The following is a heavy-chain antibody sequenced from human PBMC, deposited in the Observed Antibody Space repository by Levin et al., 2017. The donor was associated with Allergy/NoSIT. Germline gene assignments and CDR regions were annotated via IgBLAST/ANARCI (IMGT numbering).Heavy chain of an antibody. D-gene: IGHD3-10*01. J-gene: IGHJ4*02. CDR1: GFTFSSFW. CDR2: IYNDGSAT. Sequence: RAGGSLRLSCAASGFTFSSFWMHWVRQAPGEGLVWVSRIYNDGSATSYADSVRGRFTISRDNAKNTLYLQMSSLRVEDTAVYYCARDSGAGSGSTAYWGQGTLVTVSS. V-gene: IGHV3-74*01. CDR3: ARDSGAGSGSTAY.